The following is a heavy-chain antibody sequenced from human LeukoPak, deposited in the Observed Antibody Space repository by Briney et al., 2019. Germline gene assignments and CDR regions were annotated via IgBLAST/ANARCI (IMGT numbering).Heavy chain of an antibody. CDR3: ARHRGSYYVDYFDY. V-gene: IGHV4-39*07. Sequence: KPSETLPLTCTVSGGSISSSSYYWGWIRQPPGKGLEWIGSIYYSGSTYYNPSLKSRVTISVDTSKNQFSLKLSSVTAADTAVYYCARHRGSYYVDYFDYWGQGTLVTVS. D-gene: IGHD1-26*01. CDR1: GGSISSSSYY. J-gene: IGHJ4*02. CDR2: IYYSGST.